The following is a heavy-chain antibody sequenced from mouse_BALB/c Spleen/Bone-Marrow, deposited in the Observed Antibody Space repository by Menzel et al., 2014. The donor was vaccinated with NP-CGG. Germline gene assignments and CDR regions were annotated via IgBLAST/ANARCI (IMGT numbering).Heavy chain of an antibody. CDR1: GFNIKDTY. J-gene: IGHJ2*01. CDR3: AHGSTYGYFDY. D-gene: IGHD1-1*01. Sequence: EVQLQQSGTELVKPGASVKLSCTASGFNIKDTYMHWVKQRPEQGLEWIGRIDPANGNTKYDPKFQGKATITADTSSNTADLQLSSPTPEDTAVYYCAHGSTYGYFDYWGQGTTLTVSS. V-gene: IGHV14-3*02. CDR2: IDPANGNT.